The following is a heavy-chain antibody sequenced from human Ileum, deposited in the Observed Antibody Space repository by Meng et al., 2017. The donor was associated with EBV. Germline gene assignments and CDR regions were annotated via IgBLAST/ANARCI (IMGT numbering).Heavy chain of an antibody. Sequence: VGLVESGGGVVQPGRSRGPSWGASGFTFSSYAMHWVRQAPGKGLEWVAVISYDGSNKYYADSVKGRFTISRDNSKNTLYLQMNSLRAEDTAVYYCARDQSDYFDYWGQGTLVTVSS. J-gene: IGHJ4*02. CDR2: ISYDGSNK. CDR1: GFTFSSYA. CDR3: ARDQSDYFDY. V-gene: IGHV3-30-3*01.